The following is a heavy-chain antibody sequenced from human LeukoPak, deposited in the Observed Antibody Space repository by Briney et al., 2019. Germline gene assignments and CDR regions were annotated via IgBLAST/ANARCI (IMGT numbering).Heavy chain of an antibody. V-gene: IGHV3-23*01. CDR3: AKDNSVRYDFWSGSPRAFDY. Sequence: PGGSLRLSCAASGFTFSSYAMSWVRQAPGKGLEWVSAISGSGGSTYYADSVKGRFTISRDNSKNTLHLQMNSLRAEDTAVYYCAKDNSVRYDFWSGSPRAFDYWGQGTLVTVSS. CDR1: GFTFSSYA. CDR2: ISGSGGST. D-gene: IGHD3-3*01. J-gene: IGHJ4*02.